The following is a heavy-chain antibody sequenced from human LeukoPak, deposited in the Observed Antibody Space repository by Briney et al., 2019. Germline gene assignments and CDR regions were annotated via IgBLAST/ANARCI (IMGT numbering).Heavy chain of an antibody. CDR1: GGSVSSTGWY. V-gene: IGHV4-39*01. CDR3: GRHVSNGWDYHYGLDV. CDR2: VYYTGEM. D-gene: IGHD6-19*01. J-gene: IGHJ6*02. Sequence: SETLSLTCTVSGGSVSSTGWYWGWIRQPPGKGLEWIGSVYYTGEMYSTPSLKSRLTISVDTSKNQFALTLTSVTAADTAVDYCGRHVSNGWDYHYGLDVWGQGTTVTVSS.